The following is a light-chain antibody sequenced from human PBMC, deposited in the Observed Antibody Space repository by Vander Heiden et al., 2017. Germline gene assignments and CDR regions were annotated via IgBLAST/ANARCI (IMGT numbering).Light chain of an antibody. Sequence: DIVMTQSPASLAVSLGERATINCKSSQSVLYSSNNKNYIAWYQQKPGQPPKLLIYWASTRESGVPDRFTGSGSGTDFTLTISSLQAEDVAVYYCQQYYTTPFFTFGPGTKVDIK. V-gene: IGKV4-1*01. CDR2: WAS. CDR1: QSVLYSSNNKNY. J-gene: IGKJ3*01. CDR3: QQYYTTPFFT.